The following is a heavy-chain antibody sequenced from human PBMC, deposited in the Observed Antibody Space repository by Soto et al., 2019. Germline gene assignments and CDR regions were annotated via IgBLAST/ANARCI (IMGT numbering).Heavy chain of an antibody. J-gene: IGHJ6*03. CDR1: GGSISSYY. D-gene: IGHD3-3*01. Sequence: PSETLSLTCTVSGGSISSYYWSWIRQPPGKGLEWIGYFYYSGSTNYNPSLKSRVTISVDTSKNQFSLKLSSVTAADTAVYYCARVTGGVSVVRSGYSPNYYCYMDVWGKGTTVTVSS. CDR2: FYYSGST. CDR3: ARVTGGVSVVRSGYSPNYYCYMDV. V-gene: IGHV4-59*08.